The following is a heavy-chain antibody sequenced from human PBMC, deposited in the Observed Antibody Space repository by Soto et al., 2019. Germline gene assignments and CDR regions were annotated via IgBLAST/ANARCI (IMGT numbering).Heavy chain of an antibody. J-gene: IGHJ4*02. CDR1: GFTFSSYS. CDR3: ARAHYYGSGSYYNSYYYDSSGYLDY. CDR2: ISSSSSYI. V-gene: IGHV3-21*01. D-gene: IGHD3-10*01. Sequence: EVQLVESGGGLVKPGGSLRLSCAASGFTFSSYSMNWVRQAPGKGLEWVSSISSSSSYIYYADSVKGRFTIFRDNAKNSLYLQMNSLRAEDTAVYYCARAHYYGSGSYYNSYYYDSSGYLDYWGQGTLVTVSS.